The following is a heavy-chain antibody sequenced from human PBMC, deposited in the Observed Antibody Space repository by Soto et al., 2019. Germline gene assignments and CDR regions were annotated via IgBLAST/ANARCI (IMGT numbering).Heavy chain of an antibody. CDR1: GYTFTSYY. CDR2: INPSGGST. CDR3: ARQADTVTTLSWYFDL. V-gene: IGHV1-46*01. J-gene: IGHJ2*01. D-gene: IGHD4-17*01. Sequence: ASVKVSCKASGYTFTSYYMHWVRQAPGQGLEWMGIINPSGGSTSYAQKFQGRVTMTRDTSTSTVYMELSSLRSEDTAVYYRARQADTVTTLSWYFDLWGRGTLVTVSS.